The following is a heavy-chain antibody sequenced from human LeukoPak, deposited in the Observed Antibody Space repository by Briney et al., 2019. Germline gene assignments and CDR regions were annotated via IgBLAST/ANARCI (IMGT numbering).Heavy chain of an antibody. CDR1: GDSVSINSVT. Sequence: SQTLSLTSALSGDSVSINSVTWNWLRQSPSRGLEWLGRTYYRSTWYNDYAVSVRGRITVNPDTSKNQFSLHLNSVTPEDTAVYYCARRLTQYDCFDPWGQGILVTVPS. J-gene: IGHJ5*02. CDR2: TYYRSTWYN. D-gene: IGHD2-2*01. V-gene: IGHV6-1*01. CDR3: ARRLTQYDCFDP.